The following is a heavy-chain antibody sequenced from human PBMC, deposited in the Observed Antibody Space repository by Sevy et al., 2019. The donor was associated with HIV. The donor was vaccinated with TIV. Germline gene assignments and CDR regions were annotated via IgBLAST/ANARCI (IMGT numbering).Heavy chain of an antibody. CDR3: ARALYDFWSGYYQPTSDY. CDR1: GGSICSGGYS. V-gene: IGHV4-30-2*01. D-gene: IGHD3-3*01. Sequence: SETLSLTCSVSGGSICSGGYSWSWIRQPPGKGLEWIGYIYHSGSNYYNPSLKSRVTISVDRSKNQFSLKLSSVTAADTAVYYCARALYDFWSGYYQPTSDYWGQGTLVTVSS. J-gene: IGHJ4*02. CDR2: IYHSGSN.